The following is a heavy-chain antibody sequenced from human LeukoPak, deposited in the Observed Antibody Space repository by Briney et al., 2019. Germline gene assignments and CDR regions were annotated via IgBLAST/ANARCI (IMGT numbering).Heavy chain of an antibody. V-gene: IGHV1-2*06. CDR1: GNTFTGYY. D-gene: IGHD1-26*01. J-gene: IGHJ4*02. CDR2: INPNSGGT. CDR3: ARVGEATTFDY. Sequence: ASVKVSCKASGNTFTGYYMHWVRQAPGQGLEWMGRINPNSGGTNYAQKFQGRVTMTRDTSISTVYMELSRLRSEDTAVYYCARVGEATTFDYWGQGTLVTVSS.